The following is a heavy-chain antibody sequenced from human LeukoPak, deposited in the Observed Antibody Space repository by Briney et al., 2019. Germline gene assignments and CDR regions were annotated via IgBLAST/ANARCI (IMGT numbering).Heavy chain of an antibody. Sequence: SETLSFTCTVSGGSINSYYWSWIRQPRGKGLEWIGYIFYSGSTNYNPSLKSRVTISVDTSKNQFSLKLSSVTAADTAVYYCARGGTMTTVPLWGQGTLVTVSS. D-gene: IGHD4-17*01. CDR2: IFYSGST. CDR3: ARGGTMTTVPL. V-gene: IGHV4-59*08. J-gene: IGHJ4*02. CDR1: GGSINSYY.